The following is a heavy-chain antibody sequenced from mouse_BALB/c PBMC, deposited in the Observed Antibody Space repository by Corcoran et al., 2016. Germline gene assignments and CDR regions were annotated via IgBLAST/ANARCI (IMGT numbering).Heavy chain of an antibody. V-gene: IGHV9-1*02. CDR3: TREHYGNDY. CDR1: GYTFTKYG. CDR2: INTYTGEP. D-gene: IGHD1-1*01. J-gene: IGHJ2*01. Sequence: QIQLVQSGPELKKPVETVKISCKASGYTFTKYGMNWVKQAPGTGLKWMGWINTYTGEPTYTDDFKGRVAFSLETYASTAYLQINNRNNEDMATYFCTREHYGNDYWGQGTTLTVSS.